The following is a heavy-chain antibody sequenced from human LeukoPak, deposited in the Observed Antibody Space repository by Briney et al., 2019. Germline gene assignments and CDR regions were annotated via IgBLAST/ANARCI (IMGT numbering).Heavy chain of an antibody. Sequence: PSETLSLTCTDSSGSITSYYWSWLRQPPGKGREYVGHIYYTGTTDYNPSLKRRVTMSVVTSKSQFSLRLISVTASDTAVYFCAGAPNQHYFDYWGQGTLVTVSS. V-gene: IGHV4-59*01. CDR1: SGSITSYY. CDR3: AGAPNQHYFDY. J-gene: IGHJ4*02. CDR2: IYYTGTT.